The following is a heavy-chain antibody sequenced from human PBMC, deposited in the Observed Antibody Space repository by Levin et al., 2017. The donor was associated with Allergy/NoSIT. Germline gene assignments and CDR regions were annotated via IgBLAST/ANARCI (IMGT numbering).Heavy chain of an antibody. CDR3: ARDALFAVAGTLNYYYYGMDV. Sequence: SETLSLTCAISGDSVSSNSAAWNWIRQSPSRGLEWLGRTYYRSKWYNDYAVSVKSRITINPDTSKNQFSLQLNSVTPEDTAVYYCARDALFAVAGTLNYYYYGMDVWGQGTTVTVSS. J-gene: IGHJ6*02. V-gene: IGHV6-1*01. CDR2: TYYRSKWYN. CDR1: GDSVSSNSAA. D-gene: IGHD6-19*01.